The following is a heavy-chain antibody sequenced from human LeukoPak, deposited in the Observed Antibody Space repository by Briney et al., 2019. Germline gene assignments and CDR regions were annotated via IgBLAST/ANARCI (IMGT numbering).Heavy chain of an antibody. CDR1: GFTFNNYG. Sequence: GGSLGLSCAASGFTFNNYGIHYVRQAPGKGLEWVAVISDDGRHKHYADSVKGRFTISRDNSNNTLYLQMNSLRVEDTGVYYCAKDRETTASGTFDYWGQGTLVTVSS. D-gene: IGHD6-13*01. CDR2: ISDDGRHK. J-gene: IGHJ4*02. CDR3: AKDRETTASGTFDY. V-gene: IGHV3-30*18.